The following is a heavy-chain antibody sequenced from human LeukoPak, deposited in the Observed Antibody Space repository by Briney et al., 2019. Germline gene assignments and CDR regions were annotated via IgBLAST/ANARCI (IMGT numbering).Heavy chain of an antibody. Sequence: NPSETLSLTCAVYGGSFSGYYWSWIRQPPGKGLEWIEEINHSGSTNYNPSLKSRVTISVDTSKNQFSLKLSSVTAADTAVYYCARGGRWLQSNFDYWGQGTLVTVSS. D-gene: IGHD5-24*01. J-gene: IGHJ4*02. CDR1: GGSFSGYY. CDR3: ARGGRWLQSNFDY. CDR2: INHSGST. V-gene: IGHV4-34*01.